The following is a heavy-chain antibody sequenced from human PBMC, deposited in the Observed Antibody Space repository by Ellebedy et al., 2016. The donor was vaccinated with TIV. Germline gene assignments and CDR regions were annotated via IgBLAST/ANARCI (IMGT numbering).Heavy chain of an antibody. CDR2: IYYSGSP. CDR3: ARQVEYSSGWFYYYGMDV. V-gene: IGHV4-61*05. D-gene: IGHD6-19*01. Sequence: MPGGSLRLSCTVSGGSISSSSYYWSWIRQPPGKELEWIGYIYYSGSPNYNPSLKSRVTISVDTSKNQFSLKLSSVTAADTAVYYCARQVEYSSGWFYYYGMDVWGQGTTVTVSS. J-gene: IGHJ6*02. CDR1: GGSISSSSYY.